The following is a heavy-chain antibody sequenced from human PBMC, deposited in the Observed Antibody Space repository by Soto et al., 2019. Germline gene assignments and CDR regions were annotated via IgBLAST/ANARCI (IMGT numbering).Heavy chain of an antibody. Sequence: GASVKVSCKASGYTFTSYAMHWVRQAPGQRLEWMGWINAGNGNTKYSQKFQGRVTITRDTSASTAYMELSSLRSEDTAVYYCARSPQVTKVAVDYWGQGTLVTVSS. V-gene: IGHV1-3*01. J-gene: IGHJ4*02. CDR2: INAGNGNT. CDR3: ARSPQVTKVAVDY. CDR1: GYTFTSYA. D-gene: IGHD3-10*01.